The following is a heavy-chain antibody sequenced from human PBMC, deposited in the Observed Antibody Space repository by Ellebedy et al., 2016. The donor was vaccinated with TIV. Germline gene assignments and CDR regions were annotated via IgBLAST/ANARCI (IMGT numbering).Heavy chain of an antibody. CDR3: TTDEWELVDY. Sequence: ASVKVSXXVSGYTLTELSMHWVRQAPGKGLEWMGGFDPEDGETIYAQKFQGRVTMTEDTSTDTAYMELSSLRSEDTAVYYCTTDEWELVDYWGQGTLVTVSS. J-gene: IGHJ4*02. V-gene: IGHV1-24*01. CDR2: FDPEDGET. D-gene: IGHD1-26*01. CDR1: GYTLTELS.